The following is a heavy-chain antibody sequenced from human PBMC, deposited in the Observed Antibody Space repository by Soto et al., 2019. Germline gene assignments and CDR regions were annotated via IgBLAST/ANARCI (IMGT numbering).Heavy chain of an antibody. CDR2: IYYSGST. D-gene: IGHD6-19*01. Sequence: QVQVQESGPGLVKPSQTLSLTCTVSGFSISGGDYHWSWIRQPPGKGLEWIGYIYYSGSTYYNPSRKSRVIIAVDTSMSQFSPKLSSVRAADTAVYYCARRIAVAGTLSYWYFDLRGHGTLVTVSS. J-gene: IGHJ2*01. CDR1: GFSISGGDYH. V-gene: IGHV4-30-4*01. CDR3: ARRIAVAGTLSYWYFDL.